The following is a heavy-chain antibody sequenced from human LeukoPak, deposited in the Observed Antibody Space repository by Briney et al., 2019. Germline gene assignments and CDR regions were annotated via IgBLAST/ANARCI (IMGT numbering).Heavy chain of an antibody. D-gene: IGHD3-3*01. CDR2: INHSGST. Sequence: SETLSLTCAVYGGSFSGYYWSWLRQPPGKGLVWIGEINHSGSTNHNPSLKSRVTISVDTSKNQFSLKLSSVTAADTAVYYCARGAPRRDYEFWSVSRGWFDPWGQGTLVTVSS. V-gene: IGHV4-34*01. CDR3: ARGAPRRDYEFWSVSRGWFDP. CDR1: GGSFSGYY. J-gene: IGHJ5*02.